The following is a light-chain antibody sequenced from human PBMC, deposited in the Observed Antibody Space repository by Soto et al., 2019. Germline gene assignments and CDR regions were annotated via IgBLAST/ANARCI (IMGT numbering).Light chain of an antibody. Sequence: DIQMTQSPSSLSASLGDRVTITCRASQSISSYLAWYQQKPGKAPKLLIYAASSLESGVPSRFSGSGSGTEFTLTISSLQPEDFAVYYCQQYDSSPLTFGGGTKVDI. V-gene: IGKV1-39*01. CDR3: QQYDSSPLT. J-gene: IGKJ4*01. CDR2: AAS. CDR1: QSISSY.